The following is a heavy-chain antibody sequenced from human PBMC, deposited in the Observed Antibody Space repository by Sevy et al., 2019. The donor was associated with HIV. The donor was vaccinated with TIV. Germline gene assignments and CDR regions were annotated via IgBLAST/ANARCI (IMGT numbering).Heavy chain of an antibody. CDR3: ARESGRTYLLIVY. CDR2: IYHSVST. J-gene: IGHJ4*02. V-gene: IGHV4-30-4*01. Sequence: SETLSLTCTVSGGSISSGDYYWNWLRQAPGKGPEWIGYIYHSVSTFYNPSLKSRAAVSIDTSKNQFYLKLSSVTAADTAVYYCARESGRTYLLIVYWGPGTLVTVSS. CDR1: GGSISSGDYY. D-gene: IGHD3-3*01.